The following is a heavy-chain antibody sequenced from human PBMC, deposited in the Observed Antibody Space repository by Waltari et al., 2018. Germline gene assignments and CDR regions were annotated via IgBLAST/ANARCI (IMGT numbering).Heavy chain of an antibody. D-gene: IGHD3-16*01. CDR3: ARGLGGSSPFDY. CDR1: GYFFGGYY. V-gene: IGHV1-2*02. J-gene: IGHJ4*02. CDR2: INPTNGVT. Sequence: QVHLAQSGAEVKQSGASVKVSCHASGYFFGGYYLYWVRQAPGQGLEWMGWINPTNGVTNYAQKFQGRVTMTRDTSINSVYMDLSRLRSDDTAVYFCARGLGGSSPFDYWGRGTLVTVSS.